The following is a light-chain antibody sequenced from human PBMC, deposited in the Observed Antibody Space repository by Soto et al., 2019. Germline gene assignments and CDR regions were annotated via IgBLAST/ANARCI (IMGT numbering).Light chain of an antibody. CDR2: DAT. CDR3: QQANSFPPT. Sequence: DIQMTQSPSSLSASVGDRVTITCRASEDIYSWLAWYQQKPGKAPKLLIFDATTLQSGVPSRFSGSGSGTDFTLSISSLEPEDFATYYCQQANSFPPTFGQGTRLDIK. J-gene: IGKJ5*01. CDR1: EDIYSW. V-gene: IGKV1D-12*01.